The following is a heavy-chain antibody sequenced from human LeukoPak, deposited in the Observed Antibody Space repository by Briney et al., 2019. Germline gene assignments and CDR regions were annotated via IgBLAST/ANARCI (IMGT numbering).Heavy chain of an antibody. CDR2: IYASGST. Sequence: TSETLSLTCTVSGASISSYHWSWIRQPAGKGLEWIGRIYASGSTNYNPSLKSRVTVSVGKSKNQFSLKLSSVTAADTAVYFCARDRVGALDFDYWGQGTLITVSS. J-gene: IGHJ4*02. V-gene: IGHV4-4*07. CDR1: GASISSYH. CDR3: ARDRVGALDFDY. D-gene: IGHD1-26*01.